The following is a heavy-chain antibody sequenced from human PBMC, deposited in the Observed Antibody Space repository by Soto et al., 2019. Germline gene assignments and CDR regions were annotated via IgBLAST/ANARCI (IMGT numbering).Heavy chain of an antibody. CDR3: ARVDSSGWPRDAEYFQH. CDR2: INPNSGGT. D-gene: IGHD6-19*01. J-gene: IGHJ1*01. Sequence: ASVKVSCKASGYTFTGYYMHWVRQAPGQGLEWMGWINPNSGGTNYAQKFKGWVTMTRDTSISTAYMELSRLRSDDTAVYYCARVDSSGWPRDAEYFQHWGQGTLVTVSS. V-gene: IGHV1-2*04. CDR1: GYTFTGYY.